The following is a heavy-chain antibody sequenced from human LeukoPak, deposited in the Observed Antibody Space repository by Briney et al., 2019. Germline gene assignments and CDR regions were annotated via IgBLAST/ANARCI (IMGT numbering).Heavy chain of an antibody. CDR2: ISYDGRNI. D-gene: IGHD2-2*01. CDR1: GFTFNNYG. V-gene: IGHV3-30*18. Sequence: RPGGSLRLSCAASGFTFNNYGMHWVRQAPGMGLEWVAVISYDGRNIHYPDSVKGRFTISRDISTDTLWLQMDSLRTEDTAVYYCAKGPLRGTAAAIDYWGQGTLVTVSS. J-gene: IGHJ4*02. CDR3: AKGPLRGTAAAIDY.